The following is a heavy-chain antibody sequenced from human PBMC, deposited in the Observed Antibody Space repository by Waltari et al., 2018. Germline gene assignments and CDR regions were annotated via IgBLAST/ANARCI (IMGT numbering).Heavy chain of an antibody. J-gene: IGHJ6*03. CDR3: ARHELVISQYYYNMYV. V-gene: IGHV1-69*12. CDR2: IIPSFGIP. D-gene: IGHD2-21*01. Sequence: VQLVQSGGELKKPGSSVKVSCKTSGGSFGGYAISWVRQDPGQGLEWMGVIIPSFGIPDDSQKFQDRLIITADESTSTAYMELSSLRSEDTAIYYCARHELVISQYYYNMYVWGRGTTVTISS. CDR1: GGSFGGYA.